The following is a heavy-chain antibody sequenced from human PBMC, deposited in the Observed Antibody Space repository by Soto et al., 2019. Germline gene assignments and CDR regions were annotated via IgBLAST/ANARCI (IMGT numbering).Heavy chain of an antibody. CDR1: GFSFNNYA. V-gene: IGHV3-23*01. J-gene: IGHJ4*02. D-gene: IGHD6-13*01. Sequence: EVHLLESGGGLVQRGGSLRLSCVASGFSFNNYAMNWVRQVPGKGLEWVSGISAGGNLIYYADSVRGRFTMSRDNSKNMLYLQMNSLRAEDTAVYFCAKRQGIGAAAKNFDFWGQGARVTVSS. CDR3: AKRQGIGAAAKNFDF. CDR2: ISAGGNLI.